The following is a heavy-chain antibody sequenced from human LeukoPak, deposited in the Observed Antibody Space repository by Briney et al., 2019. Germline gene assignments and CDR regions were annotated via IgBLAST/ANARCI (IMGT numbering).Heavy chain of an antibody. CDR3: ARASIAAAVAFDY. Sequence: SQTLSLTCTVSGGSISSGDYYWSWIRQPPGKGLEWIGYIYYSGSTNYNPSLKSRVTISVDTSKNQFSLKLSSVTAADTAVYYCARASIAAAVAFDYWGQGTLVTVSS. V-gene: IGHV4-61*08. J-gene: IGHJ4*02. CDR2: IYYSGST. CDR1: GGSISSGDYY. D-gene: IGHD6-13*01.